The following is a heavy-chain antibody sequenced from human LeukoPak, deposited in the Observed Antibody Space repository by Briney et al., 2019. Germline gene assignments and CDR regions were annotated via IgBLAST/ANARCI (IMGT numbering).Heavy chain of an antibody. J-gene: IGHJ4*02. V-gene: IGHV3-21*01. Sequence: GGSLRLSCAASGFTFSSYSMNWVRQAPGKGLEWVSSISSSSSYIYYADSVKGRFTISRGNAKNSLYLQMNSLRAEDTAVYYWVRDPTVTTNGDYWGQGTLVTVSS. CDR3: VRDPTVTTNGDY. D-gene: IGHD4-11*01. CDR2: ISSSSSYI. CDR1: GFTFSSYS.